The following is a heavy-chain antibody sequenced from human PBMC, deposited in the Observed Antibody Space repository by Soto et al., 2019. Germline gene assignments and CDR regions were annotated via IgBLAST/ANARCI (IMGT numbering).Heavy chain of an antibody. CDR1: GFTFISYG. Sequence: GGSLRLSCAASGFTFISYGIHWVRQSPVKGLEWVAVISYDGSNKYYADSVKGRFTISRDNSKNTLYLQMNSLRAEDTAVYYCAKDTAEWLYYYGMDVWGQGTTVTVSS. D-gene: IGHD5-12*01. CDR2: ISYDGSNK. CDR3: AKDTAEWLYYYGMDV. J-gene: IGHJ6*02. V-gene: IGHV3-30*18.